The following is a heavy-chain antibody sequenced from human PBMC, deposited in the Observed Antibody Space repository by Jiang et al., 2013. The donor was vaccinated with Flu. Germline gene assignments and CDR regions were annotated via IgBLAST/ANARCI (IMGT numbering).Heavy chain of an antibody. Sequence: GPGLVKPSETLSLTCTVSGGSISSSSYYWGWIRQPPGKGLEWIGSIYYSGSTYYNPSLKSRVTISVDTSKNQFSLKLSSVTAADTAVYYCAGGGSSWYFDYWGQGTLVTVSS. J-gene: IGHJ4*02. V-gene: IGHV4-39*01. CDR3: AGGGSSWYFDY. CDR2: IYYSGST. CDR1: GGSISSSSYY. D-gene: IGHD6-13*01.